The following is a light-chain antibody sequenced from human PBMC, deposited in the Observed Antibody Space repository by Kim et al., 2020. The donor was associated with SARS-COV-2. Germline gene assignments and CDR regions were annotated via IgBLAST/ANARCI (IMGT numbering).Light chain of an antibody. Sequence: SYELTQPLSVSVALGQTATITCGGNNIGTKNVHWYQQKPGQAPVVVIYRDNDRPSEIPERFSGSNSGSTATLTISRAQAGDEAGYYCQVWDSNTYVFGTG. CDR3: QVWDSNTYV. CDR1: NIGTKN. V-gene: IGLV3-9*01. CDR2: RDN. J-gene: IGLJ1*01.